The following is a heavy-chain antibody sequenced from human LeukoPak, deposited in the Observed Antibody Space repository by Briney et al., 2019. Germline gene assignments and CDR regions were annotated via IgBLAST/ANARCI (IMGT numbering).Heavy chain of an antibody. CDR1: GGTFSSYA. Sequence: SVKVSCKASGGTFSSYAVSWVRQAPGQGLEWMGRIIPILGIANYAQKFQGRVTITADKSTSTAYMELSSLRSEDTAVYYCARVGSITMVRGVFFDYWGQGTLVTVSS. V-gene: IGHV1-69*04. J-gene: IGHJ4*02. CDR2: IIPILGIA. CDR3: ARVGSITMVRGVFFDY. D-gene: IGHD3-10*01.